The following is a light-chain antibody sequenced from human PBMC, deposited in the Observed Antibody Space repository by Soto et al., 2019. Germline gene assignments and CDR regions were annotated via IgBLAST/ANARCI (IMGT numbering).Light chain of an antibody. Sequence: ETVLTQYPATLSLSPGERATLSCRASQSVSSYLAWYQQKSGQAPRLLIYDASNRATGTPARFSGSGSGTDFPLTISSLEPEDSAVYYCQQRYVWLTFGGGTKVDIK. J-gene: IGKJ4*01. V-gene: IGKV3-11*01. CDR1: QSVSSY. CDR3: QQRYVWLT. CDR2: DAS.